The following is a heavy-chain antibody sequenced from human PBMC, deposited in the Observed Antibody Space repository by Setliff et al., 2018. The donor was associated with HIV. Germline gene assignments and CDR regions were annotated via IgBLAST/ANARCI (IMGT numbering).Heavy chain of an antibody. CDR1: GFTFSSYG. Sequence: GGSLRLSCAASGFTFSSYGMHWVRQAPGKGLEWVAVIWYDGSQRYYADTVKGRFTVSRDDSKNTLYLHMNNLRVEDSAIYYCVKDDTSGLYYLDFWGQGTLVTVSS. CDR2: IWYDGSQR. CDR3: VKDDTSGLYYLDF. J-gene: IGHJ4*02. D-gene: IGHD3-22*01. V-gene: IGHV3-33*06.